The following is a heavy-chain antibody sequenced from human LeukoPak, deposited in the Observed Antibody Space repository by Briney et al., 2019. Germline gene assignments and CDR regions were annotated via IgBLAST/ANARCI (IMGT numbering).Heavy chain of an antibody. J-gene: IGHJ4*02. V-gene: IGHV3-72*01. Sequence: PGGSLRLSCAASGFTFSDHYMDWVRRAPGKGLEWVGRIRNKVNSHTTEYSASVKGRFTISRDDSTNSVYLQMNSLKTEDTAVYYCVAMLRGVGYWGQGTLVTVSS. D-gene: IGHD3-10*01. CDR3: VAMLRGVGY. CDR2: IRNKVNSHTT. CDR1: GFTFSDHY.